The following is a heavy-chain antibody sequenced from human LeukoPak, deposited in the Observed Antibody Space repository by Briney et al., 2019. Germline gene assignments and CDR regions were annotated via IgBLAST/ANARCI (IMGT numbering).Heavy chain of an antibody. Sequence: GGSLRLSCAASEFTVSSNYMSWVRQAPGKGLEWASVIYSGGSTYYADSVKGRFTISRDNSKNTLYLQMNSLRAEDTAVYYCARERTYYFDYWGQGTLVTVSS. CDR3: ARERTYYFDY. CDR2: IYSGGST. V-gene: IGHV3-53*01. J-gene: IGHJ4*02. CDR1: EFTVSSNY.